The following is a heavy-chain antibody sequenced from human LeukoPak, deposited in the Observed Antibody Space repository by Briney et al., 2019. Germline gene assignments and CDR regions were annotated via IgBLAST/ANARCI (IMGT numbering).Heavy chain of an antibody. V-gene: IGHV4-34*01. CDR2: VNLQGST. Sequence: GSLRLSCSASGFTFSNYSMHWVRQPPGKGLEWIGEVNLQGSTNYNPSLMGRVAISVDMSQNHISLQLTSVTAADTAVYYCAREGGPYRPLDYSGQGTLVTVSS. CDR1: GFTFSNYS. CDR3: AREGGPYRPLDY. J-gene: IGHJ4*02.